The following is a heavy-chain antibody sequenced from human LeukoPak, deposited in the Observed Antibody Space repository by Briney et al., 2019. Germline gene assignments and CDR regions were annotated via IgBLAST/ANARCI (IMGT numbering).Heavy chain of an antibody. D-gene: IGHD6-13*01. V-gene: IGHV4-4*02. CDR1: GGSISSSNW. CDR2: IYHSGST. J-gene: IGHJ5*02. Sequence: PSETLSLTCAVSGGSISSSNWWSWVRQPPGKGLEWIGEIYHSGSTNYNPSLKSRVTISVDKSKNQFSLKLSSVTAADTAVYYCARDSAAAGTGGWFDPWGQGTLVTVSS. CDR3: ARDSAAAGTGGWFDP.